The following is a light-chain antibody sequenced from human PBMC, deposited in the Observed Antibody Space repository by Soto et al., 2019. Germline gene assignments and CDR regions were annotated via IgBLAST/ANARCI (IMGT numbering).Light chain of an antibody. CDR3: QQRSNWRRT. V-gene: IGKV3D-20*02. CDR2: GIS. CDR1: QSVNSNY. Sequence: EVVLTQSPATLSVSPGERATLSCRASQSVNSNYLAWYQQKPGQAPRLLIYGISKRATDIPDRFSGSGSGTEFTLTISSLEPEDFAVYYCQQRSNWRRTFGQGTKVDIK. J-gene: IGKJ1*01.